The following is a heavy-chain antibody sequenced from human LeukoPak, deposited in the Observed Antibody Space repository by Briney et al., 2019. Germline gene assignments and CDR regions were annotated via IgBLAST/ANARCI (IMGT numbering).Heavy chain of an antibody. V-gene: IGHV3-33*06. D-gene: IGHD6-19*01. CDR2: IWYDGSNK. CDR3: AKIRVSSGWYYFDY. Sequence: PGGSLRLSCAASGFTFSSYGMHWVRPAPGKGLEWVAVIWYDGSNKYYADSVKGRFTISRDNSKNTLYLQMNSLRAEDTAVYYCAKIRVSSGWYYFDYWGQGTLVTVSS. CDR1: GFTFSSYG. J-gene: IGHJ4*02.